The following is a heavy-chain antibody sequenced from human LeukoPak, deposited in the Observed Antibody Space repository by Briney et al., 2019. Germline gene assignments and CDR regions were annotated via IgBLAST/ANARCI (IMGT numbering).Heavy chain of an antibody. CDR1: GYSISSGYY. J-gene: IGHJ4*02. Sequence: SETLSLTCTVSGYSISSGYYWGWIRQPPGKGLEWIGSIYHSGSTYYNPSLKSRVTISVDTSKNQFSLKLSSVTAADTAVYYCTRPLSNYVYYFDYWGQGTLVTVSS. D-gene: IGHD4-11*01. CDR2: IYHSGST. CDR3: TRPLSNYVYYFDY. V-gene: IGHV4-38-2*02.